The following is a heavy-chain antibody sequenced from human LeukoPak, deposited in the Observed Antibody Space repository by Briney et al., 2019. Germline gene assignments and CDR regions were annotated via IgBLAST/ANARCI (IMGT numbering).Heavy chain of an antibody. D-gene: IGHD1-20*01. J-gene: IGHJ4*02. CDR1: GFTFNNYA. V-gene: IGHV3-23*01. CDR3: AKNVNGGNWYYFDH. Sequence: GGSLRLSCAASGFTFNNYAVGWVRQAPGKGLEWASAISGGGVSTYYADSVKGRFTISRDNSKTTLYLQMNSLRAEDTAVYYCAKNVNGGNWYYFDHWGQGTLVTVSS. CDR2: ISGGGVST.